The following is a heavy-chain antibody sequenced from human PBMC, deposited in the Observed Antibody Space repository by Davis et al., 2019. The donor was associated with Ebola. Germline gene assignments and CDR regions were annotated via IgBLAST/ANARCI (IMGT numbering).Heavy chain of an antibody. J-gene: IGHJ4*02. CDR1: GFTFSSYA. CDR3: ARDIALYYDFWSGTFDY. CDR2: IKQDGSEK. D-gene: IGHD3-3*01. V-gene: IGHV3-7*03. Sequence: GGSLRLSCAASGFTFSSYAMSWVRQAPGKGLEWVANIKQDGSEKYYVDSVKGRFTISRDNAKNSLYLQMNSLRAEDTAVYYCARDIALYYDFWSGTFDYWGQGTLVTVSS.